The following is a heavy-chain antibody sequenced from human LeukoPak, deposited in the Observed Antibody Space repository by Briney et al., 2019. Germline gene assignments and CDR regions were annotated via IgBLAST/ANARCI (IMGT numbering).Heavy chain of an antibody. CDR2: ISNDGNKK. V-gene: IGHV3-30-3*01. CDR3: ARWRGEYYYDSRGYRGAIDY. J-gene: IGHJ4*02. Sequence: GGPLRLSCTASGFTFDNYALHWVRQTPAKGLEWVAVISNDGNKKFYTDSVKGRFIISRDSSKNTLSLQMSSLRLEDAAVYYCARWRGEYYYDSRGYRGAIDYWGQGTLVTVSS. D-gene: IGHD3-22*01. CDR1: GFTFDNYA.